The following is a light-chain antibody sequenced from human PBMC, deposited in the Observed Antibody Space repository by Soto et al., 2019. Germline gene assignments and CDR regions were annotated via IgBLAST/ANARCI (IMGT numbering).Light chain of an antibody. V-gene: IGKV3-20*01. CDR3: QWYGDSPT. CDR2: SAS. J-gene: IGKJ1*01. Sequence: EIVLTQSPGTLSLSPGERATLSCRASQSVSSSNLAWHQQKPGQAPRLLIYSASSRATGIPDRFSGSGSGTDFTLTISRLEPEDFAVYYCQWYGDSPTFGQGTKVEIK. CDR1: QSVSSSN.